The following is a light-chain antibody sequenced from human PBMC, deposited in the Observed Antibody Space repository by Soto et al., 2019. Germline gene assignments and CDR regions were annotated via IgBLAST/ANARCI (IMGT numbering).Light chain of an antibody. CDR1: QSVSSN. V-gene: IGKV3-15*01. CDR3: QQYNNWPYT. CDR2: GAS. J-gene: IGKJ2*01. Sequence: MTQSPSTLSTSVGDRVTITCRASQSVSSNLAWYQQKPGQAPRLLIYGASTRATGIPARFSGSGSGTECTLTISSLQSEDFAVYYCQQYNNWPYTFGQGTKLEIK.